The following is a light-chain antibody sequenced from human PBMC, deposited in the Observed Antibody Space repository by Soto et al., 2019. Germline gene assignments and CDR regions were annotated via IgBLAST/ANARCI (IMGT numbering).Light chain of an antibody. CDR2: DVS. CDR3: CSYSTSSGVV. Sequence: QSALTQPASVSGSPGQSITISCTGTSSDVGGYNYVSWYQQHPGKAPKLMIYDVSNRPSGVSNRFSGSKSGNTASLTISGVQEEDEADEYCCSYSTSSGVVFGGGTKLTVL. J-gene: IGLJ3*02. CDR1: SSDVGGYNY. V-gene: IGLV2-14*03.